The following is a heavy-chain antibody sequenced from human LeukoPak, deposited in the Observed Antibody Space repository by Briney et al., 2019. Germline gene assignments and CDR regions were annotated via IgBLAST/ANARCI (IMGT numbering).Heavy chain of an antibody. V-gene: IGHV1-69*04. CDR3: ARDRYYDSSGYYYGFDY. CDR1: GGTFSSYA. CDR2: IIPILGIA. J-gene: IGHJ4*02. D-gene: IGHD3-22*01. Sequence: ASVKVSCKASGGTFSSYAISWVRQAPGQGLEWMGRIIPILGIANYAQKFQGRVTITADKSTSTAYMELSSLRSEDTAVYYCARDRYYDSSGYYYGFDYWGQGTLVTVSS.